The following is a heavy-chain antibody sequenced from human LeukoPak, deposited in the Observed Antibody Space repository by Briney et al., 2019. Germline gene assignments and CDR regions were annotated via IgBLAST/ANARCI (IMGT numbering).Heavy chain of an antibody. V-gene: IGHV3-48*03. CDR3: ARARYTSGWETLDY. J-gene: IGHJ4*02. CDR1: GFAFNSYE. CDR2: ISSSGSIK. D-gene: IGHD6-19*01. Sequence: GGSLRLSCIASGFAFNSYEMNWVRQAPGKGLEWVSYISSSGSIKHYADSVKGRFTISRNNAKNSLYLQMNSLRAEDTAVYYCARARYTSGWETLDYWGQGTLVTVSS.